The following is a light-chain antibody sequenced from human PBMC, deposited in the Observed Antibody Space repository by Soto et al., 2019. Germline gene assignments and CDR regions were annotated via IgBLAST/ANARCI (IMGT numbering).Light chain of an antibody. CDR1: SSDVGGYNY. V-gene: IGLV2-14*01. J-gene: IGLJ3*02. Sequence: QSALTQPASVSGSPGQSITISCTGTSSDVGGYNYVSWYQQHPGKAPKLMIYDVSNRPSGVSNRFSGSKSGNTASLTISGLQAEEEADYYCSSHTSSSTRVFGGGTKLTVL. CDR3: SSHTSSSTRV. CDR2: DVS.